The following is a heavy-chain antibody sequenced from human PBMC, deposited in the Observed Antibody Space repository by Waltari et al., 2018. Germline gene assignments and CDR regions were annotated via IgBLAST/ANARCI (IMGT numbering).Heavy chain of an antibody. CDR1: GYTFTGYY. CDR3: ARASIAVAGTGAFDI. V-gene: IGHV1-2*04. D-gene: IGHD6-19*01. Sequence: QVQLVQSGAEVKKPGASVKVSCKASGYTFTGYYMHWVRQAPGQGLEWMGRINPNSGGTNYAQKFQGWVTMTRDTSISTAYMELSRLRSDDTAVYYCARASIAVAGTGAFDIWGQGTMVTVSS. J-gene: IGHJ3*02. CDR2: INPNSGGT.